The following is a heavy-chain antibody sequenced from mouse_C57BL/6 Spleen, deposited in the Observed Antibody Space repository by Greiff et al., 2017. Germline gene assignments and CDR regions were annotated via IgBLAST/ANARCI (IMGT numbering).Heavy chain of an antibody. Sequence: VQLKESGGGLVKPGGSLKLSCAASGFTFSSYAMSWVRQTPEKRLEWVATISDGGSYTYYPDNVKGRFTISRDNAKNNLYLQMSHLKSEDTAMYYCARDERLRGLYFDYWGQGTTLTVSS. CDR1: GFTFSSYA. CDR3: ARDERLRGLYFDY. V-gene: IGHV5-4*01. J-gene: IGHJ2*01. CDR2: ISDGGSYT. D-gene: IGHD2-4*01.